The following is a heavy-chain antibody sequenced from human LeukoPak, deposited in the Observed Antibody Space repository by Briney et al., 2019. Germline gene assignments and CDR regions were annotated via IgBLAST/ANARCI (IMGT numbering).Heavy chain of an antibody. CDR1: GFTFSSYE. D-gene: IGHD1-1*01. J-gene: IGHJ5*02. V-gene: IGHV3-48*03. CDR2: ISSSGRTM. Sequence: PGGSLRLSCAASGFTFSSYEMNWVRQAPGKGLEWVSYISSSGRTMYYADSVRGRFTITRDNAKNSLYLQMNSLRAEDTAVYYCARESGTTLYRGAFDPWGQGTLVTVSS. CDR3: ARESGTTLYRGAFDP.